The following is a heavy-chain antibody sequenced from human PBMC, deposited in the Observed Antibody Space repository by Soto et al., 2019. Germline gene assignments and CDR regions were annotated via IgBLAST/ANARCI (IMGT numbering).Heavy chain of an antibody. Sequence: PGGSLRLSCAASGFTFSSYEMNWVRQAPGKGLEWVSYISSSGSTIYYADSVKGRFTISRDNSKNTLYLQMNSLRAEDTAVYYCARGGGYSYVRYYYYYGMDVWGQGTTVTVSS. CDR3: ARGGGYSYVRYYYYYGMDV. CDR2: ISSSGSTI. CDR1: GFTFSSYE. J-gene: IGHJ6*02. D-gene: IGHD5-18*01. V-gene: IGHV3-48*03.